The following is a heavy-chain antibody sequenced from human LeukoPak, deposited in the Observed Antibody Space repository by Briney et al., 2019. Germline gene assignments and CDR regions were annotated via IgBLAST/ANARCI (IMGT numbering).Heavy chain of an antibody. V-gene: IGHV3-7*03. Sequence: GGSLRLSCAASGFTFSSYWMSWVRQAPGKGLEWVANIKQDGSEKYYVDSVKGRFTISRDNAKNSLYLQMNSLRAEDTALYYCAKDPGWLQLHWYFDLWGRGTLVTVSS. CDR3: AKDPGWLQLHWYFDL. J-gene: IGHJ2*01. D-gene: IGHD5-24*01. CDR1: GFTFSSYW. CDR2: IKQDGSEK.